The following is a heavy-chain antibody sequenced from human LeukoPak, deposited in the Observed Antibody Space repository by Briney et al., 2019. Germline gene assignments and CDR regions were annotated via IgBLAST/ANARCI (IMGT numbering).Heavy chain of an antibody. Sequence: GASVKVSCKASGYTFTSYGISWVRQAPGQGLEWMGWISAYNGDTNYAQKLQGRVTMTTDTSTSTAYMELRSVRSDDTAVYYCAREGVYSTSWYSPLDYYYYYMDVGGKETTVTVSS. CDR1: GYTFTSYG. D-gene: IGHD6-13*01. J-gene: IGHJ6*03. CDR2: ISAYNGDT. CDR3: AREGVYSTSWYSPLDYYYYYMDV. V-gene: IGHV1-18*01.